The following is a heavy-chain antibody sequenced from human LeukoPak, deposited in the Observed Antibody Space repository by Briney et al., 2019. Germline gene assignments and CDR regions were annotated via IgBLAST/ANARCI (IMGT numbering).Heavy chain of an antibody. CDR3: ARGAYYYED. Sequence: PGRSLRLSCAASGFTFSSYGMHWVRQAPGKGLEWVAVISYDGSNKYYADSVKGRFTISRDNSKNTLYLQMNSLRAEDTAVYYCARGAYYYEDWGQGTLVTVS. D-gene: IGHD3-22*01. V-gene: IGHV3-30*03. CDR2: ISYDGSNK. CDR1: GFTFSSYG. J-gene: IGHJ4*02.